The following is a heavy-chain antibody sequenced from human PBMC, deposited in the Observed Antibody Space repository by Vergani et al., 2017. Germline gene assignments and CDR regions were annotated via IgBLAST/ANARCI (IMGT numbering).Heavy chain of an antibody. CDR1: GFKFSDHY. V-gene: IGHV3-11*04. D-gene: IGHD1-1*01. Sequence: LEESGGGSDKLGGSLRLSCAASGFKFSDHYMSWIRQAPGKGLEWVSHISPGASTVSYTDSVTGRFTVSRDNDNNALTLDMTTLRVEDTAVYYCANNPGISTTRHYYAMDVWGQGTVVTVS. J-gene: IGHJ6*02. CDR2: ISPGASTV. CDR3: ANNPGISTTRHYYAMDV.